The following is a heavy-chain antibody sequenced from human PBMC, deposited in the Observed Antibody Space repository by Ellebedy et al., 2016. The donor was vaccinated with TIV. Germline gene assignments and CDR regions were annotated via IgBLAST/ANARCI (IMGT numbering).Heavy chain of an antibody. CDR1: GFTFSSYG. V-gene: IGHV3-30*18. CDR3: AKDRRGRPEF. CDR2: ILYDGNSQ. J-gene: IGHJ4*02. Sequence: GESLKISCAASGFTFSSYGIHWVRQAQGKGLEWVAIILYDGNSQYYADSVKGRFTISKDNSKNTLFLQMNSLRAEDTAVYYCAKDRRGRPEFWGQGTRVTVSS. D-gene: IGHD3-10*01.